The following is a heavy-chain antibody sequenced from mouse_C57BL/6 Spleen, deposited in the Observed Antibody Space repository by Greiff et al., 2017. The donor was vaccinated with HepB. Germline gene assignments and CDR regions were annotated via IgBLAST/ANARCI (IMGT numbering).Heavy chain of an antibody. D-gene: IGHD2-4*01. V-gene: IGHV1-59*01. CDR1: GYTFTSYW. CDR3: ARGDYDYDGTLYYFDY. Sequence: QVHVKQPGAELVRPGTSVKLSCKASGYTFTSYWIHWVKQRPGQGLEWIGVIDPSDSYTNYNQKFKGKATLTVDTSSSTAYMQLSSLTSEDSAVYYCARGDYDYDGTLYYFDYWGQGTTLTVSS. CDR2: IDPSDSYT. J-gene: IGHJ2*01.